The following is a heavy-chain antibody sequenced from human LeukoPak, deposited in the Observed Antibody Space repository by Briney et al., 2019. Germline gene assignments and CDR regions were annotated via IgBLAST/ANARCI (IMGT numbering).Heavy chain of an antibody. D-gene: IGHD6-6*01. J-gene: IGHJ4*02. Sequence: GGSLRLSCAASGFTFSSYAMSWVRQAPGKGPEWVSAISSSGDNTYYADSVKGRFTISRDNSKNTLYLQMNSLRVEDTALYYCAKDPRASSGYCGQGTLVTVSS. CDR2: ISSSGDNT. CDR3: AKDPRASSGY. CDR1: GFTFSSYA. V-gene: IGHV3-23*01.